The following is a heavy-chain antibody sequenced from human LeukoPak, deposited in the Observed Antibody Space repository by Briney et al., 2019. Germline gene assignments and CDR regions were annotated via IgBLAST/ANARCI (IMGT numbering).Heavy chain of an antibody. D-gene: IGHD6-13*01. CDR2: IYYSGST. CDR1: GGSISSYY. CDR3: ARVTSSRGDAFDI. Sequence: PSETLSPTCTVSGGSISSYYWSWIRQPPGKGLEWIGYIYYSGSTNYNPSLKSRVTISVDTSKNQFSLKLSSVTAADTAVYYCARVTSSRGDAFDIWGQGTMVTVSS. J-gene: IGHJ3*02. V-gene: IGHV4-59*01.